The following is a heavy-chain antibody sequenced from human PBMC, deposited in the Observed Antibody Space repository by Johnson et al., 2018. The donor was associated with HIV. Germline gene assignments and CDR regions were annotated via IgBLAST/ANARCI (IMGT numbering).Heavy chain of an antibody. CDR2: VNWSGIST. V-gene: IGHV3-20*04. CDR3: ATSGDKYSSNWGDAFDI. Sequence: VQLVESGGGVVRLGGSLRVSCTASGFNFDDYGLSWVRQVPGKGLEWVAGVNWSGISTGYADSVKGRFTISRDNAKNSLSLQMNSLRAEDTAVYYCATSGDKYSSNWGDAFDIWGQGTMVTVSS. D-gene: IGHD6-13*01. J-gene: IGHJ3*02. CDR1: GFNFDDYG.